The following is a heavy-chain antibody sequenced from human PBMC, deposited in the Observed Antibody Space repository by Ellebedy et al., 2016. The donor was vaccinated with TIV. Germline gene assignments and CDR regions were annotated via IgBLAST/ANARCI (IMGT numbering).Heavy chain of an antibody. V-gene: IGHV4-31*03. CDR1: GGSISSGGHY. CDR3: ARGGAGGYWYFDL. CDR2: IYYSGST. D-gene: IGHD4-23*01. J-gene: IGHJ2*01. Sequence: MPSETLSLTCTVSGGSISSGGHYWSWNRQHPGKGLEWIGYIYYSGSTNYKPSLKSRVTISVDTSKNKFSLKLNSVTAADTAVYYCARGGAGGYWYFDLWGRGTLVTVSS.